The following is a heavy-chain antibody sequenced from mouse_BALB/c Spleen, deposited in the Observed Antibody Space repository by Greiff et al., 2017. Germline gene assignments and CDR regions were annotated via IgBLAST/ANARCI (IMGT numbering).Heavy chain of an antibody. V-gene: IGHV1-82*01. CDR3: ARSGENLLLGSFAY. D-gene: IGHD1-1*01. Sequence: QVQLQQSGPELVKPGASVKISCKASGYAFSSSWMNWVKQRPGQGLEWIGRIYPGDGDTNYNGKFKGKATLTADKSSNTAYMQLSSLTSEDSAVYYCARSGENLLLGSFAYWGQGTLVTVSA. CDR2: IYPGDGDT. CDR1: GYAFSSSW. J-gene: IGHJ3*01.